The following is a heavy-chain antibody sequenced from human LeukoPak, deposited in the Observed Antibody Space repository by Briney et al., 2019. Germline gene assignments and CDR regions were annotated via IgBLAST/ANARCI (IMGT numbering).Heavy chain of an antibody. D-gene: IGHD2-2*01. CDR2: IYYSGST. CDR3: AGVVEVPAATGLWFDP. V-gene: IGHV4-59*01. J-gene: IGHJ5*02. CDR1: GGSIRSYY. Sequence: SETLSLTCTVSGGSIRSYYWSWIRQPPGKGLEWIGYIYYSGSTNYNPSLKSRVTISEDTSKNQFSLKLGSVTAADTAVYYCAGVVEVPAATGLWFDPWGQGTLVTVSS.